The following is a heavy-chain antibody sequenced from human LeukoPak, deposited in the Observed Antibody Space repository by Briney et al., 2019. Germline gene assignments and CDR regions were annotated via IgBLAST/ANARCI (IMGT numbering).Heavy chain of an antibody. D-gene: IGHD1-1*01. CDR2: ITGSGGST. J-gene: IGHJ4*02. CDR1: GFTFSNYA. V-gene: IGHV3-23*01. Sequence: GGSLRLSCAASGFTFSNYAMSWVRQAPGKGLEWVSGITGSGGSTYYADSVKGRFTISRDNSKHTLDLQMNSLRAEDTAIYFCAKLGVSTANIDFWGQGTLVTVSS. CDR3: AKLGVSTANIDF.